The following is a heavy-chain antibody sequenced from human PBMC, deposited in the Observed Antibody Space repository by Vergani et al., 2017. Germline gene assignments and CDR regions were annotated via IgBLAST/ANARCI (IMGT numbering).Heavy chain of an antibody. CDR2: INPNSGGT. Sequence: QVQLVQSGAEVRKPGASVKVSCKASGYTFTGYFMNWVRQAPGQGLEWMGWINPNSGGTNYAQKFQGRVTMTRDTSISTAYMELSRLRSDDTAVYYCAKDQDVDIVATGLFDYWGQGTLVTVSS. CDR3: AKDQDVDIVATGLFDY. J-gene: IGHJ4*02. D-gene: IGHD5-12*01. CDR1: GYTFTGYF. V-gene: IGHV1-2*02.